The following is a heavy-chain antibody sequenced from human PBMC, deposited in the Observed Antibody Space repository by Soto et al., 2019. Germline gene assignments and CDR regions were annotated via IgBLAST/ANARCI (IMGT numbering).Heavy chain of an antibody. J-gene: IGHJ5*02. CDR1: GGTVRGHL. V-gene: IGHV4-34*02. CDR3: VRGGLLEWFGEAVSGPYWFDP. Sequence: QVQLQQWGSGLLKPSETLSLTCAVSGGTVRGHLWTWIRQSPGKGLEWIGGIHDRGDTQYHPSLERLVTMWLDTPATQFSLKMTSVTAADMGVYYCVRGGLLEWFGEAVSGPYWFDPWGQGTLVTVSS. D-gene: IGHD3-10*01. CDR2: IHDRGDT.